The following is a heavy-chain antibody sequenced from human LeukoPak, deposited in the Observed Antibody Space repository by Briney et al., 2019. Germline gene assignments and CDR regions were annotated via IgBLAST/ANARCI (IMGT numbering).Heavy chain of an antibody. D-gene: IGHD5-18*01. J-gene: IGHJ4*02. CDR3: AKDLHSYGVTEFDY. Sequence: GGSLRLSCAASGFTFSSYGMHWVRQAPGKGLEWVAVISYDGSNKYYADSVKGRFSISRDNSKNTLYLQMGSLRAEDTAVYYCAKDLHSYGVTEFDYWGRGTLVTVSS. CDR1: GFTFSSYG. CDR2: ISYDGSNK. V-gene: IGHV3-30*18.